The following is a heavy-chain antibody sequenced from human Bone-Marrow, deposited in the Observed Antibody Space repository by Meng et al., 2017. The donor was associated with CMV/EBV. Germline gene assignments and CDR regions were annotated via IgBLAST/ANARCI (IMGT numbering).Heavy chain of an antibody. V-gene: IGHV3-23*03. D-gene: IGHD6-13*01. J-gene: IGHJ4*02. Sequence: GGSLRLSCAASEFTFSNYVMNWVRQAPGKGLEWVPVIYGATTSTYYADSVKGRFTISRDDSKNTLYLQMNSLRVEDTAVYYCAKGGARSSSWYMDYWGQGTLVTVSS. CDR2: IYGATTST. CDR1: EFTFSNYV. CDR3: AKGGARSSSWYMDY.